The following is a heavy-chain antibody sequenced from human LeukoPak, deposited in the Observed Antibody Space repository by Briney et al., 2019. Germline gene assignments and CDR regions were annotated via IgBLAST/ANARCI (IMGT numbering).Heavy chain of an antibody. V-gene: IGHV4-39*01. J-gene: IGHJ4*02. CDR3: ARHIVGGSYFDY. D-gene: IGHD1-26*01. Sequence: SETLSLTCTVSGGSISSSDYYWGWIRQPPGKGLEWIGSIFYSGIIYYNPSLKSRITISVDTSKNQFSLKLSSVTAADTAVYYCARHIVGGSYFDYWGRGTLVTVSS. CDR1: GGSISSSDYY. CDR2: IFYSGII.